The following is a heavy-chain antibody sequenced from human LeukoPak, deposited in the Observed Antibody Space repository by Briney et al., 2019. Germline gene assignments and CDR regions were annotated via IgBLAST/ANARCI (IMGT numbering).Heavy chain of an antibody. D-gene: IGHD2-8*01. CDR3: ARSRDGVCYI. CDR2: ISSNGGST. J-gene: IGHJ4*02. CDR1: AFTFSSYA. Sequence: GGSLRLSCAASAFTFSSYAMHWVRQAPGKGLEYVSAISSNGGSTYYANSVKGRFTISRDNSKNTLYLQMGSLRAEDMAVYYCARSRDGVCYIWGQGTLVTVSS. V-gene: IGHV3-64*01.